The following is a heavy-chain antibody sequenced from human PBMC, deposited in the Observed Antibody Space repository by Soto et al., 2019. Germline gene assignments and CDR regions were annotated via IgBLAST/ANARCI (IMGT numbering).Heavy chain of an antibody. J-gene: IGHJ6*02. CDR1: GYSFTSYW. CDR2: IYPGDSDI. CDR3: TRQMIQPQMRYNMDV. V-gene: IGHV5-51*01. D-gene: IGHD1-1*01. Sequence: PGESLKISCKGSGYSFTSYWVAWVRQVPGKGLELMGVIYPGDSDIRYSPSFQGQVTISADKSISTVYLQWSSLKASDTAMYFCTRQMIQPQMRYNMDVWGQGTTVTVS.